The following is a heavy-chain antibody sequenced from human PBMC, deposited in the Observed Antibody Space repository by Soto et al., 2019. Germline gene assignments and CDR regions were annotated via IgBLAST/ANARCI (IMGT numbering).Heavy chain of an antibody. Sequence: EVQLLESGGDVVRPGGSLRLSCAASGFTFSSYAMGWVRQAPGKGLEWVAGVSRAGTYTVDADSVRGRFSISRDHSRDTVDLYMNSLRGDDTAVYFCVKYTVTEDLGESCGQGTLVSVSS. J-gene: IGHJ5*02. CDR1: GFTFSSYA. CDR3: VKYTVTEDLGES. CDR2: VSRAGTYT. V-gene: IGHV3-23*01. D-gene: IGHD3-16*01.